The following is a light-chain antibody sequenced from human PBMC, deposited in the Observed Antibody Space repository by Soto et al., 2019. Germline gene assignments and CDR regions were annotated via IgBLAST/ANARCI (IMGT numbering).Light chain of an antibody. CDR1: SGHSDYA. CDR3: QAWGTGIWL. V-gene: IGLV4-69*01. CDR2: LNSDGSH. Sequence: QPVLTQSPSASASLGASVKVTCTLSSGHSDYAIAWHQLQPNKGPRFLMRLNSDGSHARGDGIPDRFSGSSSGAERYLTISSLQSEDEADYYCQAWGTGIWLFGGGTKVTVL. J-gene: IGLJ3*02.